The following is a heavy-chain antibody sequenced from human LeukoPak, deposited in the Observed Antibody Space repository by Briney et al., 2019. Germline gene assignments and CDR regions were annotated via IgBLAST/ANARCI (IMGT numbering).Heavy chain of an antibody. Sequence: PGGSLRLSCAASGFTFSDYYMSWIRQAPGKGLEWVSYISSSGSTIYYADSVKGRFTISRDNAKNSLYLQMNSLRAEDTAVYYCARDSLVTTFYYYYYYYMDVWGKGTTVTVSS. D-gene: IGHD4-17*01. CDR1: GFTFSDYY. CDR3: ARDSLVTTFYYYYYYYMDV. J-gene: IGHJ6*03. V-gene: IGHV3-11*04. CDR2: ISSSGSTI.